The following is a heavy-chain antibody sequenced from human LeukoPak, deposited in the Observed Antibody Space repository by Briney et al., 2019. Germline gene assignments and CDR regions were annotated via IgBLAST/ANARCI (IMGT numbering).Heavy chain of an antibody. CDR1: GFTFSRYT. D-gene: IGHD2-2*02. V-gene: IGHV3-21*01. CDR3: ARDETYCSSPSCYNDY. Sequence: SGGSLRLSCAASGFTFSRYTMNWVRQAPGKGLERVSSISSSNSYIYYADSVKGRFTISRDNAKNSLYLQMNSLRAEDTAAYYCARDETYCSSPSCYNDYWGQGTLVTVSS. CDR2: ISSSNSYI. J-gene: IGHJ4*02.